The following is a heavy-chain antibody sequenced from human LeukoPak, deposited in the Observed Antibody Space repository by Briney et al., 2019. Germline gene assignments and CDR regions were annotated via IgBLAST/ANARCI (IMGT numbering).Heavy chain of an antibody. J-gene: IGHJ4*02. CDR2: TYYRSKWYN. V-gene: IGHV6-1*01. D-gene: IGHD5-24*01. CDR1: GDSVSRSNIA. CDR3: ARGIGWPYFDY. Sequence: SQTLSLTCAISGDSVSRSNIAWNWIRQSPSRGLEWLGRTYYRSKWYNDYAVSVQSRIIINPDTSKNQFSLQLNSVTPEDTAVYYCARGIGWPYFDYWGQGTLVTVSS.